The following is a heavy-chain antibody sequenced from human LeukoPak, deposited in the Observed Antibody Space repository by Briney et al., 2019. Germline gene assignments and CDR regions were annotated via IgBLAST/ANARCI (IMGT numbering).Heavy chain of an antibody. V-gene: IGHV1-18*01. CDR3: ARDYSGSYDSNPDY. J-gene: IGHJ4*02. CDR2: ISAYNGNT. CDR1: GYTFTSYG. Sequence: ASVNVSCKASGYTFTSYGISWVRQAPGQGLEWMGWISAYNGNTNYAQKLQGRVTMTTDTSTSTAYMELRSLRSDDTAVYYCARDYSGSYDSNPDYWGQGTLVTVSS. D-gene: IGHD1-26*01.